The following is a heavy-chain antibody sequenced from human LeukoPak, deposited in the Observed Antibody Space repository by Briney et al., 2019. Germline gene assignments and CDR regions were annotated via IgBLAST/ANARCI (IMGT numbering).Heavy chain of an antibody. CDR2: ISAYNGNT. CDR3: ARDRKGYPPFDY. J-gene: IGHJ4*02. Sequence: VASVKVSCKASGYTFTSYGISWVRQAPGQGLEWMGWISAYNGNTNYAQKLQGRVTMTTDTSTSTAYMELRSLRPDDTAVYYCARDRKGYPPFDYWGQGTLVTVSS. CDR1: GYTFTSYG. V-gene: IGHV1-18*01. D-gene: IGHD3-16*02.